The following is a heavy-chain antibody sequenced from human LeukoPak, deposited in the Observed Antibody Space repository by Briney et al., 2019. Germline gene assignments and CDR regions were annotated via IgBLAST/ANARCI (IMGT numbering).Heavy chain of an antibody. CDR1: GYTFTNCW. CDR3: ARLGADHYYYMDV. CDR2: IFPGDYDT. J-gene: IGHJ6*03. Sequence: GESLKISCKASGYTFTNCWIGWGRQMPGKGLEWMGIIFPGDYDTSYSPSFQDQVTTSADKSISTAYLQWGRLKASDTAVYYCARLGADHYYYMDVWGKGTTVTVSS. V-gene: IGHV5-51*01. D-gene: IGHD3-16*01.